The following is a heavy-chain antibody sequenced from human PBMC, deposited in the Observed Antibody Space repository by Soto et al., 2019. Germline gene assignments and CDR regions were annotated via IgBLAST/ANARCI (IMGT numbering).Heavy chain of an antibody. J-gene: IGHJ4*02. CDR1: GFTFSSDA. CDR2: ISGSGGST. Sequence: PGGSLRLSCAASGFTFSSDAMSWVRQAPGKGLEWVSAISGSGGSTYYADSVKGRFTISRDNSKNTLYLQMNSLRAEDTAVYYCAKDEAIFPRFDYWGQGTLVTVSS. V-gene: IGHV3-23*01. CDR3: AKDEAIFPRFDY. D-gene: IGHD3-9*01.